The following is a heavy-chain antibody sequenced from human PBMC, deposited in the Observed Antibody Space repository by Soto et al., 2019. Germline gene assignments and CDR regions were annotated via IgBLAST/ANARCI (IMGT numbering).Heavy chain of an antibody. CDR3: ARDRTQWLPADPYYFDC. J-gene: IGHJ4*02. V-gene: IGHV3-49*03. CDR1: GFTFGDYA. CDR2: IRSKAYGGTT. D-gene: IGHD6-19*01. Sequence: GGSLRLSCTASGFTFGDYAMSWFRQAPGKGLEWVGFIRSKAYGGTTEYAASVKGRFTISRDDSKSIAYLQMNSLRTEDTAVYYCARDRTQWLPADPYYFDCWGQGTLVTVSS.